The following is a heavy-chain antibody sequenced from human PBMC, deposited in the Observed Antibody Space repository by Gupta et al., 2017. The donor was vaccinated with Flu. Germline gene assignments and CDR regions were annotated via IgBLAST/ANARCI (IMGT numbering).Heavy chain of an antibody. D-gene: IGHD2-15*01. CDR3: TRFRCGAGSCYSDS. V-gene: IGHV3-9*01. CDR2: ISWNSGGI. J-gene: IGHJ4*02. CDR1: GFSFADTA. Sequence: EIQLVESGGGLVQPGGSLRLSCAASGFSFADTAMYWVRQAPGKGLEWVSGISWNSGGIGYADSVKGRFTISRDNAKNSLYLQMNNLRAENTALYYCTRFRCGAGSCYSDSWGQGTLVTVSS.